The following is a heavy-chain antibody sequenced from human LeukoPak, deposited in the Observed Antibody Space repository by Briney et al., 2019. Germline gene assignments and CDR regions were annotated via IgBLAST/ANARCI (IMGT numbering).Heavy chain of an antibody. V-gene: IGHV3-23*01. CDR3: AKDSPRFRWLAPTGDAFDI. CDR1: GFTFSSYA. J-gene: IGHJ3*02. Sequence: GGSLRLPCAASGFTFSSYAMSWVRQAPGKGLEWVSAISGSGGSTYYADSVESRFTISRDNSKNTLYLQMNSLRAEDTAVYYCAKDSPRFRWLAPTGDAFDIWGQGTMVTVAS. D-gene: IGHD5-24*01. CDR2: ISGSGGST.